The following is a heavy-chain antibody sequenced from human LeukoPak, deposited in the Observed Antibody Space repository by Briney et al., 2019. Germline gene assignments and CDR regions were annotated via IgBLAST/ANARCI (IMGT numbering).Heavy chain of an antibody. J-gene: IGHJ4*02. CDR2: INSDGSST. CDR3: ARDPYDILTGYGRGHFDY. V-gene: IGHV3-74*01. D-gene: IGHD3-9*01. CDR1: GFTFSSYW. Sequence: PGGSLRLSCAASGFTFSSYWMHWVRQAPGKGLVWVSRINSDGSSTSYADSVKGRFTISRDNAKNTLYLQMNSLRAEDTAVYYCARDPYDILTGYGRGHFDYWGQGTLVTVSS.